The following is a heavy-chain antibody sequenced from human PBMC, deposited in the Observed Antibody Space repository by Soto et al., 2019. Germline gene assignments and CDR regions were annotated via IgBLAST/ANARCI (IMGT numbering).Heavy chain of an antibody. D-gene: IGHD3-16*01. V-gene: IGHV1-69*12. J-gene: IGHJ5*02. CDR3: YRSLLIGLQAPYRFDP. CDR1: GGTFSSYA. CDR2: IIPIFGTA. Sequence: QVQLVQSGAEVKKPGSSVKVSCKASGGTFSSYAISWVRQAPGQGLEWMGGIIPIFGTANYAQKFQGRVTITAVESTRTAFMELSSLTSEDTAVSHAYRSLLIGLQAPYRFDPWGQGTLVTVSS.